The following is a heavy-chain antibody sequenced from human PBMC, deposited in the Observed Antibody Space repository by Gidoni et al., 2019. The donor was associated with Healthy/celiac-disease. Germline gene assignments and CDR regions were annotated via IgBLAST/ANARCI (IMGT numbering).Heavy chain of an antibody. D-gene: IGHD2-15*01. CDR1: GFSLSNARMG. CDR2: IFSNDEK. Sequence: QVTLKESGPVLVKPTETLTLTCTVSGFSLSNARMGVSWIRQPPGKALEWLAHIFSNDEKSYSTSLKSRLTISKDTSKSQVVLTMTNMDPVDTATYYCARILSPPNCSGGSCYSGAGSNWFDPWGQGTLVTVSS. J-gene: IGHJ5*02. V-gene: IGHV2-26*01. CDR3: ARILSPPNCSGGSCYSGAGSNWFDP.